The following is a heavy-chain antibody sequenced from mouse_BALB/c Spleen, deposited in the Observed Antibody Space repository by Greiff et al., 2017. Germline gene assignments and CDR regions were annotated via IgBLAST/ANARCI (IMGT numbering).Heavy chain of an antibody. Sequence: VQLQQSGAELVKPGTSVKLSCKASGYNFTSYWINWVKLRPGQGLEWIGDIYPGSGSTNYNEKFKSKATLTVDTSSSTAYMQLSSLASEDSALYYCARGFITTVVAPDYWGQGTTLTVSS. CDR2: IYPGSGST. D-gene: IGHD1-1*01. J-gene: IGHJ2*01. V-gene: IGHV1-55*01. CDR1: GYNFTSYW. CDR3: ARGFITTVVAPDY.